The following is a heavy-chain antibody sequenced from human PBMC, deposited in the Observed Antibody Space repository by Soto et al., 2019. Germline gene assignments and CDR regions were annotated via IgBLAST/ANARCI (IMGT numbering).Heavy chain of an antibody. CDR3: ARDGGRHSGGIDY. CDR1: GGTFRSYS. CDR2: IIPIFGTA. Sequence: QVQLVQSGAEVKNPGSSVKVSCKASGGTFRSYSINWVRQAPGQGLEWMGEIIPIFGTANYAEKFQGRVTMTADESTSTASMELCSLRSEDTAVYYCARDGGRHSGGIDYWGQGTLVTVSS. J-gene: IGHJ4*02. D-gene: IGHD1-26*01. V-gene: IGHV1-69*01.